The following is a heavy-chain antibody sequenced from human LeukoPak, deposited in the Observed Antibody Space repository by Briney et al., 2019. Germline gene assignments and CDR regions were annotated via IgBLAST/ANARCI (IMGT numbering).Heavy chain of an antibody. Sequence: SETLSLTCAVHGGSFSGYYWSCIRQPPRKRLEWIGQINHSGSINYKPSLKSRVTISVDTSKNQSSLKLSSVTAADTAVYYCARITRYYDILTGYHYYFDYWGQGTLVTVSS. V-gene: IGHV4-34*01. CDR3: ARITRYYDILTGYHYYFDY. CDR2: INHSGSI. D-gene: IGHD3-9*01. J-gene: IGHJ4*02. CDR1: GGSFSGYY.